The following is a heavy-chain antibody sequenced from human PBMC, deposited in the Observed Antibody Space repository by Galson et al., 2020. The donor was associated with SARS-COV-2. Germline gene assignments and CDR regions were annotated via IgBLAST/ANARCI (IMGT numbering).Heavy chain of an antibody. V-gene: IGHV4-34*01. Sequence: SQTLSLTCAVYGGSFSGYYWSWIRQPPGKGLEWIGEINHSGSTNYNTSLKRRVTISVDTSKNHFSLKLSSVTAADTAMYYCAKTQRDIVVVVAATPAYYYMDVWGKGTTVTVSS. CDR3: AKTQRDIVVVVAATPAYYYMDV. J-gene: IGHJ6*03. D-gene: IGHD2-15*01. CDR1: GGSFSGYY. CDR2: INHSGST.